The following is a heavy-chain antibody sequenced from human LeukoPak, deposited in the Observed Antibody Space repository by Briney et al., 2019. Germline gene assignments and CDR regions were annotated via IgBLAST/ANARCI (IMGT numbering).Heavy chain of an antibody. D-gene: IGHD5-12*01. Sequence: SETLSLTCTVSGGSISSSSYYWGWIRQPPGKGLEWIGSIYYSGSTNYNPSLKSRVTISVDTSKNQFSLKLNSVTAADTAVYYCARVSGYDWESFYDYWGQGTLVTVSS. CDR1: GGSISSSSYY. CDR2: IYYSGST. CDR3: ARVSGYDWESFYDY. J-gene: IGHJ4*02. V-gene: IGHV4-39*07.